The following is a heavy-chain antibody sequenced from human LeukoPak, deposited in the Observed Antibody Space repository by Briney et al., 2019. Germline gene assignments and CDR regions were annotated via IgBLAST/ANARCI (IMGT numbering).Heavy chain of an antibody. J-gene: IGHJ4*02. D-gene: IGHD3-22*01. Sequence: SETLSLTCTDSGGSISSSSYYWGWIRQPPGKGLEWIGSIFYSGSTYYNPSLESRVTISVDTSKNQFSLKLSSVTAADTAVYYCARQFYYDSGGSHYWGQGTLVTVSS. CDR1: GGSISSSSYY. CDR2: IFYSGST. V-gene: IGHV4-39*01. CDR3: ARQFYYDSGGSHY.